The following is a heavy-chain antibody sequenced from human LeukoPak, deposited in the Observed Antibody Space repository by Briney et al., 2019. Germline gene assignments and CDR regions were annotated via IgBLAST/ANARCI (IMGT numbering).Heavy chain of an antibody. CDR1: GFTFSSHA. CDR2: ICRGGTDT. D-gene: IGHD3-3*01. CDR3: VIHSGGVYGDSDC. Sequence: GGSLRLSCVASGFTFSSHAASWFRQAPGKGLEWVSPICRGGTDTYYADSVRGRFTSSKDSSKNTLQMNSLSAEDTAIYYCVIHSGGVYGDSDCWGEGGLVSVSS. J-gene: IGHJ4*02. V-gene: IGHV3-23*01.